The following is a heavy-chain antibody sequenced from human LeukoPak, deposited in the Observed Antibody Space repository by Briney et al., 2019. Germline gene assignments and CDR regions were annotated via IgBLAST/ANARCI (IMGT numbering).Heavy chain of an antibody. V-gene: IGHV4-59*08. CDR2: IYYSGSTDYSGST. J-gene: IGHJ3*02. CDR1: GGSISSHF. CDR3: ARQTMTTADAFDI. Sequence: SETLSLTCTVSGGSISSHFWSWIRQPPGKGLEWIAYIYYSGSTDYSGSTDYNPSLKSRVTISVDTSKKQFSLKLSSVTAGDTAVYYCARQTMTTADAFDIWGQGTMVTVSS. D-gene: IGHD4-17*01.